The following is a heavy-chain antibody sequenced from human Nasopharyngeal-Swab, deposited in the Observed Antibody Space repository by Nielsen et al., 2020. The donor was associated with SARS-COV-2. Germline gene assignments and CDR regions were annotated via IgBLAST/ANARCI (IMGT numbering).Heavy chain of an antibody. J-gene: IGHJ6*02. CDR1: GGTFSSYA. D-gene: IGHD6-13*01. CDR3: AGSWRAAAGYYYYGMDV. Sequence: SVKVSCKASGGTFSSYAISWVRQAPGQGLEWMGRIIPILGIANYAQKFQGRVTITADKSTSTAYMELSSLRSEDTAVYYCAGSWRAAAGYYYYGMDVWGQGTTVTVSS. V-gene: IGHV1-69*04. CDR2: IIPILGIA.